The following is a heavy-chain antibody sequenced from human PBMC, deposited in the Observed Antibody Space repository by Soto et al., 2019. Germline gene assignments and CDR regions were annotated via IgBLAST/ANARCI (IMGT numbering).Heavy chain of an antibody. V-gene: IGHV3-23*01. CDR2: ISGSGGST. CDR3: AVLTDCTNGVCTRPFDY. D-gene: IGHD2-8*01. Sequence: EVHLLESGGGLVPPGGYLRLSCAASGFIFSHYAMSWVRQTPGKGLEWVSTISGSGGSTYYADSMKGRFTISRDNSKNTRYLQMNILRAEDTAVYYCAVLTDCTNGVCTRPFDYWGQGTLVTVSS. CDR1: GFIFSHYA. J-gene: IGHJ4*02.